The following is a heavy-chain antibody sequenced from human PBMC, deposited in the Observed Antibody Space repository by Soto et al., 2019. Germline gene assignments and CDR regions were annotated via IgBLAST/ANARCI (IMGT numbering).Heavy chain of an antibody. CDR2: IYYSGST. V-gene: IGHV4-59*01. J-gene: IGHJ6*02. CDR3: ARESTNYGMDV. D-gene: IGHD2-2*01. Sequence: WETLSLTCTVSGGSISSYYWSWIRQPPGKGLEWIGYIYYSGSTNYNPSLKSRVTISVDTSKNQFSLKLSSVTAADTAVYYCARESTNYGMDVWGQGTTVTVSS. CDR1: GGSISSYY.